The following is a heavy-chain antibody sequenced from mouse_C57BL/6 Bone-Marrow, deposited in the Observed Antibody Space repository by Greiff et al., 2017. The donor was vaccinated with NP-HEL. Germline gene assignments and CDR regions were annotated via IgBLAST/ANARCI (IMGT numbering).Heavy chain of an antibody. CDR1: GFTFSDYY. Sequence: EVMLVESGGGLVQPGGSLKLSCAASGFTFSDYYMYWVRQTPEKRLEWVAYISNGGGSTYYPDTVKGRFTISRDNAKNTLYLQMSRLKSEDTAMYYCARPSNAHSSGYVAYWGQGTLVTVSA. CDR3: ARPSNAHSSGYVAY. D-gene: IGHD3-2*02. V-gene: IGHV5-12*01. J-gene: IGHJ3*01. CDR2: ISNGGGST.